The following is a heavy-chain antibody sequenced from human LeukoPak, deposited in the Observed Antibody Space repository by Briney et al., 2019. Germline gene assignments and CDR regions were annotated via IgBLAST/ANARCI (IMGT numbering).Heavy chain of an antibody. CDR1: GFTFDDYA. D-gene: IGHD6-19*01. Sequence: GGSLRLSCAASGFTFDDYAMHWVRHAPGKGLEWVSGISWNSGSIGYADSVKGRFTISRDNAKNSLYLQMNSLRAEDTALYYCAKASAVAAPGDYWGQGTLVTVSS. CDR2: ISWNSGSI. V-gene: IGHV3-9*01. CDR3: AKASAVAAPGDY. J-gene: IGHJ4*02.